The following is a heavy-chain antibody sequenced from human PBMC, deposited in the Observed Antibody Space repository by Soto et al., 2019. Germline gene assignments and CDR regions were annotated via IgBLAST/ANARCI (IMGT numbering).Heavy chain of an antibody. Sequence: SETLSLTCTVSGGSISSYYWSWIRQPPGKGLEWIGYIYYSGSTNYNPSLKSRVTISVDTSKNQFSLKLSSVTAADTAVYYCARAFFYGSGSLHYYGMDVWGQGTTVT. CDR1: GGSISSYY. J-gene: IGHJ6*02. D-gene: IGHD3-10*01. CDR2: IYYSGST. V-gene: IGHV4-59*01. CDR3: ARAFFYGSGSLHYYGMDV.